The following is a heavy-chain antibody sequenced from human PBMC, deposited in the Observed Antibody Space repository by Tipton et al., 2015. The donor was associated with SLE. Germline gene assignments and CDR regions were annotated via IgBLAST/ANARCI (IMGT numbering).Heavy chain of an antibody. V-gene: IGHV1-2*02. CDR3: ARPLTMIVVASPNDAFDI. Sequence: QVQLVQSGAEVKKPGASVKVSCKTSGYTFTGYYMHWVRQAPGQGLEWMGWINPNSGGTNYAQKFQGRVTMTRDTSISTAYMELSRLRSDDTAVYYCARPLTMIVVASPNDAFDIWGQGTMVTVSS. CDR1: GYTFTGYY. J-gene: IGHJ3*02. CDR2: INPNSGGT. D-gene: IGHD3-22*01.